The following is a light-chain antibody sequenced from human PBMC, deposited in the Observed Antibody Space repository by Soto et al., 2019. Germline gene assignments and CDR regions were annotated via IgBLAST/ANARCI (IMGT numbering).Light chain of an antibody. V-gene: IGLV1-40*01. CDR2: DDN. CDR3: SSYTSRSAYV. J-gene: IGLJ1*01. Sequence: QSVLTQPPSVSGAPGQRVTISCTGSSSNIGAGYDLHWYQQLPGTAPKLLIYDDNNRPSGVPDRFSGSKSGTSASLAITGLQAEDEADYYCSSYTSRSAYVFGTGTKVTVL. CDR1: SSNIGAGYD.